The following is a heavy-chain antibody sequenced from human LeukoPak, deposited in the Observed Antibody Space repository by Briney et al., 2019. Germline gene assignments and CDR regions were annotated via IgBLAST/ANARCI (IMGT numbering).Heavy chain of an antibody. J-gene: IGHJ4*02. CDR2: ITGSGGST. D-gene: IGHD4/OR15-4a*01. V-gene: IGHV3-23*01. Sequence: GGSPRLSCTASGFTFSSYAMSWVRQAPGKGLECVSAITGSGGSTYYADFVKGWFTISRDNSKNTLYLQMNSLRAEDTAVYYCARRAGAYSHPYDYWGQGTLVTVSS. CDR1: GFTFSSYA. CDR3: ARRAGAYSHPYDY.